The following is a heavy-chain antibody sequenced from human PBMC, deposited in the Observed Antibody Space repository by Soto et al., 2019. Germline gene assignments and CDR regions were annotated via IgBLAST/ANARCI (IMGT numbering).Heavy chain of an antibody. CDR2: IYYSGST. CDR1: GGSISSTSYY. CDR3: ARTLYSYGPRFDY. J-gene: IGHJ4*02. V-gene: IGHV4-61*01. Sequence: SETLSLTCTVSGGSISSTSYYWSWIRQPPGKGLEWIGYIYYSGSTNYNPSLKSRVTISVDTSKNQFSLKLSSVTAADTAVYYCARTLYSYGPRFDYWGQGTLVTVSS. D-gene: IGHD5-18*01.